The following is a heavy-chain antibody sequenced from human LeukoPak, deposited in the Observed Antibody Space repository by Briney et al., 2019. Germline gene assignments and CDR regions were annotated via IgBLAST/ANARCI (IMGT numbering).Heavy chain of an antibody. CDR3: ARDRADGYNYGDYFDN. V-gene: IGHV3-23*01. CDR1: GFTFSSYA. CDR2: ISGSGGST. Sequence: GGSLRLSCAASGFTFSSYAMSWVRQAPGKGLEWVSAISGSGGSTYYADSVKGRFTISRDNSKNTVYLQMDSLRAEDTAVYYCARDRADGYNYGDYFDNWGQGTLVTVSS. D-gene: IGHD5-18*01. J-gene: IGHJ4*02.